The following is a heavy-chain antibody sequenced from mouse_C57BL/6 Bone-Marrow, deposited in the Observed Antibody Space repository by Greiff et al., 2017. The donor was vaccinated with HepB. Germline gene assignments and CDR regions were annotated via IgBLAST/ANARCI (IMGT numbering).Heavy chain of an antibody. Sequence: EVQRVESGGGLVQPKGSLKLSCAASGFSFNTYAMNWVRQAPGKGLEWVARIRSKSNNYATYYADSVKDRFTISRDDSESMLYLQMNNLKTEDTAMYYWVRHSYYSNYFDYWGQGTTLTVSS. CDR2: IRSKSNNYAT. CDR3: VRHSYYSNYFDY. J-gene: IGHJ2*01. CDR1: GFSFNTYA. D-gene: IGHD2-5*01. V-gene: IGHV10-1*01.